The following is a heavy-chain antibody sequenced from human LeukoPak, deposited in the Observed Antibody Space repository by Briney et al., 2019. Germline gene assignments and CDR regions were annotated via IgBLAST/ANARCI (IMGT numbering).Heavy chain of an antibody. CDR1: GGSISSSNW. J-gene: IGHJ6*04. Sequence: SGTLSLTCAVSGGSISSSNWWSWVRQPPGKGLEWIGEIYHSGSTNYNPSLKSRVTISVDKSKNQFSLKLSSVTAVDTAVCYCARVYYDILTGYYGMDVWGKGTTVTVSS. D-gene: IGHD3-9*01. CDR3: ARVYYDILTGYYGMDV. V-gene: IGHV4-4*02. CDR2: IYHSGST.